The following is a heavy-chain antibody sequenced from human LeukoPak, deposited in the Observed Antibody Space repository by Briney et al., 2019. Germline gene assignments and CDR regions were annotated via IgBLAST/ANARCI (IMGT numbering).Heavy chain of an antibody. J-gene: IGHJ4*02. V-gene: IGHV3-33*01. CDR2: IWYDGSNK. Sequence: GGSLRLSCAASGFTFSSYGMHWVRQAPGKGLEGVAVIWYDGSNKYYADSVKGGFTISRDNSNNTLYLQMNSLRAEDTAVYYCASQRAPSGSPVDYWGQGTLVTVSS. CDR3: ASQRAPSGSPVDY. CDR1: GFTFSSYG. D-gene: IGHD6-19*01.